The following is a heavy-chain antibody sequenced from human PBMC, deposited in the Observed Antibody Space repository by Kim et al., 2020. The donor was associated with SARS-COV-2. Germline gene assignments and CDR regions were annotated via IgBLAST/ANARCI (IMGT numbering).Heavy chain of an antibody. CDR3: ARGDNWNYLVDGFDI. CDR2: IYTSGST. J-gene: IGHJ3*02. V-gene: IGHV4-4*07. CDR1: GGSISSYY. D-gene: IGHD1-7*01. Sequence: SETLSLTCTVSGGSISSYYWSWIRQPAGKGLEWIGRIYTSGSTNYNPSLKSRVTMSVDTYKNQFSLKLSSVPAADTAVYYCARGDNWNYLVDGFDIWGQGTMVTVSS.